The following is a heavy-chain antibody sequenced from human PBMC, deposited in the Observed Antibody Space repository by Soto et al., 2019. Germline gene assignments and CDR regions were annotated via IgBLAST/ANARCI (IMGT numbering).Heavy chain of an antibody. CDR3: AKDRTAVATKRYFDY. V-gene: IGHV3-23*01. D-gene: IGHD5-12*01. CDR1: GFTFSSYT. J-gene: IGHJ4*02. Sequence: GSLRLSCAASGFTFSSYTMSWVRQAPGKGLEWVSGISGSGGSTYYADSVKGQFTISRDNSKNTLYLQMNSLRAEDTAVYYCAKDRTAVATKRYFDYWGQGTLVTVSS. CDR2: ISGSGGST.